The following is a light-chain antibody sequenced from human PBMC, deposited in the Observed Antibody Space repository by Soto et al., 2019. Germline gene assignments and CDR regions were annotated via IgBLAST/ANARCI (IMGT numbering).Light chain of an antibody. J-gene: IGKJ1*01. CDR3: HQYNSWPRT. CDR2: GAS. V-gene: IGKV3-15*01. CDR1: QSVSGN. Sequence: EIAMTQSPAILSTSPGERATLSCGASQSVSGNLAWYQQKSGQAPSLLIYGASIRATGTPARFSGSGSGTNFTLTISSLQSEDFALYYCHQYNSWPRTFGQGTKVEIK.